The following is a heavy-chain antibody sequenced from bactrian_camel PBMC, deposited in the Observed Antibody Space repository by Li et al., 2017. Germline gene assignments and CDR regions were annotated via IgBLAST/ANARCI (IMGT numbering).Heavy chain of an antibody. CDR2: IDHFGDT. J-gene: IGHJ4*01. D-gene: IGHD1*01. CDR3: AAASLIRWATCPRSEHTY. CDR1: GYRRSSYC. V-gene: IGHV3S26*01. Sequence: VQLVESGGGSVQAGGSLRLTCAASGYRRSSYCMGWFHQAPGKEREGVAAIDHFGDTSYAEDTKGRITVSGAFGNNLSLHMNSLKPEDTAMYFCAAASLIRWATCPRSEHTYWGQGTQVTVS.